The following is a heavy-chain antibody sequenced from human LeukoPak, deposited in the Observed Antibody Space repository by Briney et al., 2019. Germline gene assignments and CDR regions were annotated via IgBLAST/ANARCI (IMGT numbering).Heavy chain of an antibody. CDR3: ARDPNSSSHPYYMDV. Sequence: PGGSLRLSCAASGFTFSSYSMNWVRQAPGKGLEWVSSISSSSSYIYYADSVKGRFTISRDNAKNSLYLQMNSLRAEDTAVYYCARDPNSSSHPYYMDVWGKGTTVTVSS. CDR1: GFTFSSYS. J-gene: IGHJ6*03. CDR2: ISSSSSYI. D-gene: IGHD6-13*01. V-gene: IGHV3-21*01.